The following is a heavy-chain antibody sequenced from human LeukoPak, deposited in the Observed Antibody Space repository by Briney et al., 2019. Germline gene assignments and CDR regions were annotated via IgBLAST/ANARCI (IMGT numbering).Heavy chain of an antibody. CDR3: ARDSEPVVPAATDNYFDY. CDR2: ISYDGSDK. V-gene: IGHV3-30*04. D-gene: IGHD2-2*01. Sequence: PGRSLRLSCAASGFTFSSYAMHWVRQAPGKGLEWVAVISYDGSDKYYADSVKGRFTISRDNSKNTLYLQTNSLRAEDTAVYYCARDSEPVVPAATDNYFDYWGQGTLVTVSS. J-gene: IGHJ4*02. CDR1: GFTFSSYA.